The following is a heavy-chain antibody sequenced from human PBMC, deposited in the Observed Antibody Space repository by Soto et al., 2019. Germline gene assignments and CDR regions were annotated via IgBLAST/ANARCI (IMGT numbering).Heavy chain of an antibody. D-gene: IGHD1-26*01. CDR2: IYWDDSK. CDR3: AHAYGGRSLY. V-gene: IGHV2-5*02. CDR1: GFSLPTDRVG. Sequence: QITLKESGPTLVKPTQTLTLTCTFSGFSLPTDRVGVGWIRQPPGKALEWLAVIYWDDSKTYRPSLKSRLTITKYTSKNQVALTMTDMDPVDTATYYCAHAYGGRSLYWGQGTLFTVSS. J-gene: IGHJ4*02.